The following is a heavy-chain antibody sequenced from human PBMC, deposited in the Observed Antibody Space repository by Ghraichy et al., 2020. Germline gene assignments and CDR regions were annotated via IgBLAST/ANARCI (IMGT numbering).Heavy chain of an antibody. V-gene: IGHV3-53*01. J-gene: IGHJ4*02. Sequence: GGSLRLSCAASGFTVSTNYMSWVRQAPGRGLEWVSVIYSGGNTHYADSVKGRFIISRDSSENALYLQLNSLRAEDTALYYCAREAGEYRGYGYWGQGTLGSVSS. D-gene: IGHD5-12*01. CDR2: IYSGGNT. CDR1: GFTVSTNY. CDR3: AREAGEYRGYGY.